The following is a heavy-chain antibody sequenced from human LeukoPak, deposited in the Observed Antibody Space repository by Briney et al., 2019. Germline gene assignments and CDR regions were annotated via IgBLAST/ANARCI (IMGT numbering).Heavy chain of an antibody. J-gene: IGHJ3*02. CDR3: ARVLPYGSGSGYAFDI. Sequence: GESLKISCKGSGYSFTSYWIGWVRQMPGKGLEWMGIIYPGDSDTRYSPSFQGQVTISADESISTAYLQWSSLKASDAAMYYCARVLPYGSGSGYAFDIWGQGTMVTVSS. V-gene: IGHV5-51*01. D-gene: IGHD3-10*01. CDR1: GYSFTSYW. CDR2: IYPGDSDT.